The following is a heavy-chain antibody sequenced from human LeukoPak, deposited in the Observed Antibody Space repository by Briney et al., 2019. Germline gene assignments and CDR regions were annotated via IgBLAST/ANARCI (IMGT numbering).Heavy chain of an antibody. CDR1: GGSISSYY. J-gene: IGHJ2*01. CDR3: ARVYYSRSYDYWYFDL. V-gene: IGHV4-59*01. CDR2: IYYSGST. D-gene: IGHD6-13*01. Sequence: KPSETLSLTCSVSGGSISSYYWSWIRQPPGKGLEWIGYIYYSGSTNYNPSLKSRVIISVDTSKNQFSLKLSSVTAADTAVYYCARVYYSRSYDYWYFDLWGRGTLVTVSS.